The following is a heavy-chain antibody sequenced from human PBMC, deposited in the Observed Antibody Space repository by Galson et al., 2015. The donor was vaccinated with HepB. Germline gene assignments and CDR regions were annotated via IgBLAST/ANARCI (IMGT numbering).Heavy chain of an antibody. Sequence: SLRLSCAASGFTFSNYAMSWVRQAPGKGLEWVSAIDKTGGTTYYADSVKGRFTISRDNSKNTLYLQMNSLRTEDTAVFYCAKGFGVQSPSTTNKNWYFDLWGRGALVTASS. J-gene: IGHJ2*01. V-gene: IGHV3-23*01. CDR1: GFTFSNYA. CDR2: IDKTGGTT. D-gene: IGHD3-3*01. CDR3: AKGFGVQSPSTTNKNWYFDL.